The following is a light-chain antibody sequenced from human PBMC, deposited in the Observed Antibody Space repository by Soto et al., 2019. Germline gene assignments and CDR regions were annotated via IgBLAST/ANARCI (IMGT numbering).Light chain of an antibody. CDR1: SSDVGAYNY. CDR2: EVT. CDR3: TSYSSSSPVL. Sequence: QSVLTQPASVSGSLGQSITISCTGTSSDVGAYNYVSWYQQHPDKAPKLLIFEVTNRPSGVSGRFSGSKSGITASLSISGLLPEDEADYYCTSYSSSSPVLFGGGTKLTVL. J-gene: IGLJ2*01. V-gene: IGLV2-14*01.